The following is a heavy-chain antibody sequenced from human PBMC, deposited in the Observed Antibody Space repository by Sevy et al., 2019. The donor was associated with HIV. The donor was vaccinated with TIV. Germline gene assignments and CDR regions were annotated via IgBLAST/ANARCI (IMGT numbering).Heavy chain of an antibody. J-gene: IGHJ4*02. CDR1: EFTFSLYA. Sequence: GGSLRLSCAASEFTFSLYAMHWVRQAPGKGLDWVAVIWEDGSDTYYADSVNGRFTISRDNSKNTLYLQMNSLRAEDTAVYYCAKSQGYGSGSYFDYWGQGIMVTVSS. V-gene: IGHV3-33*06. CDR2: IWEDGSDT. D-gene: IGHD3-10*01. CDR3: AKSQGYGSGSYFDY.